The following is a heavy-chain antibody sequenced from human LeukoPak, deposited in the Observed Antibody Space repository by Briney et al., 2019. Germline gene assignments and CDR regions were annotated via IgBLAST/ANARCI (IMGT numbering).Heavy chain of an antibody. Sequence: GGPVRLSCSASGFTFSSYAMHWARQAPGKGLEYVSAISSNGGSTYYADSVMGRFTISRDNSKNTLYLHMSSLRAEDTAVYYCVKDVTDYALPGTDFDYWGPGNLGSVSS. D-gene: IGHD4-17*01. CDR2: ISSNGGST. CDR1: GFTFSSYA. J-gene: IGHJ4*01. V-gene: IGHV3-64D*06. CDR3: VKDVTDYALPGTDFDY.